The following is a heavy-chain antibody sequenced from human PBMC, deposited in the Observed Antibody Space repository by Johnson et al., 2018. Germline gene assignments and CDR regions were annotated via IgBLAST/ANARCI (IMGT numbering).Heavy chain of an antibody. CDR1: GFTFSNYA. J-gene: IGHJ3*02. CDR3: ARDPDYYDSSGYQGAFEI. V-gene: IGHV3-30-3*01. CDR2: ISYDGSKK. D-gene: IGHD3-22*01. Sequence: VQLVESGGGVVQPGRSXRLSCAASGFTFSNYAMDWVRQAPGKGLERVAIISYDGSKKYYADSVKGRFTISRDNSKNTRYLQMNSLRAEDTAVYYCARDPDYYDSSGYQGAFEIWGQGRMVTVSS.